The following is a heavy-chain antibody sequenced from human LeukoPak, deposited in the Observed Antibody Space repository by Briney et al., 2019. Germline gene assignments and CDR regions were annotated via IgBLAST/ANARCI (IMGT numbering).Heavy chain of an antibody. CDR2: IYSGGST. V-gene: IGHV3-66*02. CDR3: ARGSSTGYGYFDY. CDR1: GFTVSSNY. Sequence: GGSLRLSCAASGFTVSSNYMSWVRQAPGKGLEWVSVIYSGGSTYYADSVKGRFTISRDNSKNTLHLQMNSLRAEDTAVYYCARGSSTGYGYFDYWGQGTLVTVSS. D-gene: IGHD2-2*01. J-gene: IGHJ4*02.